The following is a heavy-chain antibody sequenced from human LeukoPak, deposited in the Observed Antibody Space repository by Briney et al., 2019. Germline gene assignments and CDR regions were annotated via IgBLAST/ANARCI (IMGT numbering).Heavy chain of an antibody. D-gene: IGHD2-15*01. CDR3: ARGRYCSGGGCHYFDY. CDR2: IKQDGSEK. J-gene: IGHJ4*02. Sequence: PGGSLRLSCAVSGLTFNSYWMSWVRQAPGKGLEWVANIKQDGSEKFYVDSVKGRFTISRDNAKNSLYLQMNNLRAEDTAVFYCARGRYCSGGGCHYFDYWGQGTLVTVSS. CDR1: GLTFNSYW. V-gene: IGHV3-7*01.